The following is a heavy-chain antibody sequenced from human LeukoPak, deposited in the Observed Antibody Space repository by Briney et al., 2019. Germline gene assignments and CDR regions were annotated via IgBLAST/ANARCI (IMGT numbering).Heavy chain of an antibody. CDR2: IYYSGST. V-gene: IGHV4-30-4*08. D-gene: IGHD1-26*01. CDR1: GGSISSGDYY. Sequence: SQTLSLTCTVSGGSISSGDYYWSWIRQPPGKGLEWIGYIYYSGSTYYNPSLKSRVTISVDTSKNQFSLKLSSVTASDTAVYYCARTRWEGDAFDIWGQGTMVTVSS. CDR3: ARTRWEGDAFDI. J-gene: IGHJ3*02.